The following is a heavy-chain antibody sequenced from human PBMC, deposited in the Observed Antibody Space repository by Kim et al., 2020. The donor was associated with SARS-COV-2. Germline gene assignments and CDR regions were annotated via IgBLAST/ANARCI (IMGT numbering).Heavy chain of an antibody. D-gene: IGHD3-9*01. J-gene: IGHJ4*02. CDR3: ARENYDLLTFSSGTRPPFDY. V-gene: IGHV4-4*07. Sequence: SETLSLTCTVSGGSITSYYWSWIRQPAGQGLEWIGRIYRSGDTNYNPSLKSRVTMSVDTSKNQFSLKLSSVTAADTAVYYCARENYDLLTFSSGTRPPFDYWGQGTLVTVSS. CDR1: GGSITSYY. CDR2: IYRSGDT.